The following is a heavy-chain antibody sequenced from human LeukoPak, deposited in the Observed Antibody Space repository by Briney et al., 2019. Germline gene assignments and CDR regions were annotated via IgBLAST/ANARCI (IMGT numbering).Heavy chain of an antibody. D-gene: IGHD3-22*01. Sequence: PSETLSLTCTVSGGSISNYYWNWIRQPPGKGLEWIGYIYYSGSTNYNPSLKSRVTISVDTSKNQFSLKLSSVTAADTAVYYCAGASPDYYDSSGPNFDYWGQGTLVTVSS. CDR3: AGASPDYYDSSGPNFDY. CDR1: GGSISNYY. CDR2: IYYSGST. V-gene: IGHV4-59*01. J-gene: IGHJ4*02.